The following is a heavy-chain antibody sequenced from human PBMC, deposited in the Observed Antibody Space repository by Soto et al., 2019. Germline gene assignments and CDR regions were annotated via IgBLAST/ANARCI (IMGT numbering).Heavy chain of an antibody. CDR2: ISRDGGTK. CDR1: GFTVSTYG. CDR3: AGEVASGY. D-gene: IGHD2-21*01. V-gene: IGHV3-30*03. J-gene: IGHJ4*02. Sequence: QVQLVESGGGVVQPGRSLRLSWARSGFTVSTYGMQWVLQAPGKGLEWVAVISRDGGTKSYADSVKGRFTISRDNSRNRLFLEMNSLRGDDMAVYYCAGEVASGYWGQGTLVTVSS.